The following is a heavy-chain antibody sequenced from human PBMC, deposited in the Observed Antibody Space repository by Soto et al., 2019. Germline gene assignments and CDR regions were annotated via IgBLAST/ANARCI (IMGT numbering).Heavy chain of an antibody. D-gene: IGHD6-6*01. J-gene: IGHJ5*02. Sequence: GESLKISCKASGYSFTNYWISWVRQMPGKGLEWMGRIDPSDSYTNYSPSFQGHGTISADKSINTAYLQWSSLEASDTAIYYCARQEAAHSPYNWFDPWGQGTLVTVSS. CDR2: IDPSDSYT. V-gene: IGHV5-10-1*01. CDR3: ARQEAAHSPYNWFDP. CDR1: GYSFTNYW.